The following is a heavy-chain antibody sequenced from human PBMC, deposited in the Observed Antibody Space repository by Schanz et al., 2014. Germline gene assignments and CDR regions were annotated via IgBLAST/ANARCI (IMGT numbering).Heavy chain of an antibody. V-gene: IGHV3-33*01. Sequence: QVQLVESGGGVVQPGRSLRLSCVASGFTFSSYDVFWVRQAPGKGLGWVAILWHDGSKKYYADSVKGRFTVSRDNSKNTLYLQLNSLRAEDTAVYYCARDFHGYGPHLDYWGQGSLVTVAS. CDR2: LWHDGSKK. CDR3: ARDFHGYGPHLDY. D-gene: IGHD5-12*01. J-gene: IGHJ4*02. CDR1: GFTFSSYD.